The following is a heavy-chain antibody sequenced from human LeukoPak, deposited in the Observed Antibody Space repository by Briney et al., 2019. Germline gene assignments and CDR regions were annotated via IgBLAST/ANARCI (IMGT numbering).Heavy chain of an antibody. Sequence: GGSLRLSCAASGFTFSSYAMSWVRQAPGKGLEWVSAISGSGGSTYYADSVKGRFTISRDNSKNTLYLQMNSLRAEDTAVYYCAKSRRYGDYTVPYYFDYWGQGTLVTVSS. J-gene: IGHJ4*02. CDR2: ISGSGGST. CDR1: GFTFSSYA. V-gene: IGHV3-23*01. CDR3: AKSRRYGDYTVPYYFDY. D-gene: IGHD4-17*01.